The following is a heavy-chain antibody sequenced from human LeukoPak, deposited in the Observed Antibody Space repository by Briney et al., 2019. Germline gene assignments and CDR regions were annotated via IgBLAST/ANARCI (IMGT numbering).Heavy chain of an antibody. CDR2: IYPGDSDS. CDR3: ARQPLLGWPYYFDC. V-gene: IGHV5-51*01. Sequence: GESLKISCKGSGYSFSSYWIGWVRQMPGKGLEWMGIIYPGDSDSTYSPSFQGQVTISVDKSIGTVYLQWNSLKASDTAMYYCARQPLLGWPYYFDCWGQGTLVIVSS. D-gene: IGHD2-15*01. CDR1: GYSFSSYW. J-gene: IGHJ4*02.